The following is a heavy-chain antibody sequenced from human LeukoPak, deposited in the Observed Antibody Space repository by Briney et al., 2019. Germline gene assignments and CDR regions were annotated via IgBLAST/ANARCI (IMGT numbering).Heavy chain of an antibody. CDR1: GYSISSGYY. CDR2: IYHSGST. CDR3: ATALNYDSSGYYGY. J-gene: IGHJ4*02. D-gene: IGHD3-22*01. V-gene: IGHV4-38-2*01. Sequence: SETLSLTCAVSGYSISSGYYWGWIRQPPGKGLEWIGSIYHSGSTYYNPSLKSRVTISVDTSKNQFSLKLSSVTAADTAVYYCATALNYDSSGYYGYWGQGTLVTVSP.